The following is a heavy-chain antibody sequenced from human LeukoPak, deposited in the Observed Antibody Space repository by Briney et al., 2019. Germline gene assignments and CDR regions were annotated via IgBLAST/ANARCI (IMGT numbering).Heavy chain of an antibody. D-gene: IGHD2-15*01. CDR1: GYTFTSYG. CDR2: ISAYNGNT. Sequence: ASVKVSCKASGYTFTSYGISWVRQAPGQGLEWMGWISAYNGNTNYAQKLQGRVTMTTDTSTSTAYMELRSLRSDDTAVYYCARVWITVVAGGGFDPWGQGTLVTVSS. J-gene: IGHJ5*02. CDR3: ARVWITVVAGGGFDP. V-gene: IGHV1-18*01.